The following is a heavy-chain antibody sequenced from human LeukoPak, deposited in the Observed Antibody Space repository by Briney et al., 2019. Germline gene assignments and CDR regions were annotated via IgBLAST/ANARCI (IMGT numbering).Heavy chain of an antibody. CDR1: GYSFTDYY. Sequence: GASVKVSCKASGYSFTDYYIHWVRQAPGQGFEWMGWINTRSGGTKTAQKFQGRVTMTRDTSITTVYMELNSLISDDTAVYFCARGRGDYDCPDTWGQGTLVSVSS. V-gene: IGHV1-2*02. CDR2: INTRSGGT. J-gene: IGHJ5*02. D-gene: IGHD2-21*02. CDR3: ARGRGDYDCPDT.